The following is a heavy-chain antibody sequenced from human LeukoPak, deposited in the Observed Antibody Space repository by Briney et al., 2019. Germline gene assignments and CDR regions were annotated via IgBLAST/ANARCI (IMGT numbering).Heavy chain of an antibody. CDR1: GGSISSGSYY. CDR2: IYTSGST. Sequence: SETLPLTCTVSGGSISSGSYYWSWIRQPAGKGLEWIGHIYTSGSTNYNPSLKSRVTISVDTSKNQFSLKLSSVTAADTAVYYCARVFRSPYTSNFDYWGQGTLVTVSS. J-gene: IGHJ4*02. V-gene: IGHV4-61*09. CDR3: ARVFRSPYTSNFDY. D-gene: IGHD1-14*01.